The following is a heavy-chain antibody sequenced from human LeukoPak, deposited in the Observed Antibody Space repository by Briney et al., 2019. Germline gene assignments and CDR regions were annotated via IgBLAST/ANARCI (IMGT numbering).Heavy chain of an antibody. V-gene: IGHV4-34*01. CDR3: ARREIWGTHRPMYYFDY. CDR2: TDHGGSA. D-gene: IGHD3-16*02. J-gene: IGHJ4*02. Sequence: SETLSLTCAVYGGSFSGYYWNWVRQPPGRGLEWIGKTDHGGSAKYNQSLKSRATISVDTSKNQFSLSLNSMTAADTATYYCARREIWGTHRPMYYFDYWGQGSLVSVSS. CDR1: GGSFSGYY.